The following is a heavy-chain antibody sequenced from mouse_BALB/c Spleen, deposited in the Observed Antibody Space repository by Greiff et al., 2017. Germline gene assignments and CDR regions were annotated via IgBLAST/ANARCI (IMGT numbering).Heavy chain of an antibody. CDR3: AREEGYGYSHWYFDV. Sequence: VKLVESGPGLVAPSQSLSITCTVSGFSLTSYGVHWVRQPPGKGLEWLGVIWAGGSTNYNSALMSRLSISKDNSKSQVFLKMNSLQTDDTAMYYCAREEGYGYSHWYFDVWGAGTTVTVSS. D-gene: IGHD2-2*01. CDR2: IWAGGST. CDR1: GFSLTSYG. J-gene: IGHJ1*01. V-gene: IGHV2-9*02.